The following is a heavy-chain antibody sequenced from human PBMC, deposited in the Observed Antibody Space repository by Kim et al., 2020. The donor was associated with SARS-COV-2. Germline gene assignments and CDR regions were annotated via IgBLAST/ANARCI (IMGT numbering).Heavy chain of an antibody. V-gene: IGHV3-30-3*01. CDR3: ARDLNPGWLQFGLGY. CDR1: GFTFSSYA. D-gene: IGHD5-12*01. Sequence: GGSLRLSCAASGFTFSSYAMYWVRQAPGKGLEWVSVVSFDGNDKYYADSVKGRFTISRDNSKNTLNLQMNSLRTEDTTVYYCARDLNPGWLQFGLGYWGQGTLLTVSS. J-gene: IGHJ4*02. CDR2: VSFDGNDK.